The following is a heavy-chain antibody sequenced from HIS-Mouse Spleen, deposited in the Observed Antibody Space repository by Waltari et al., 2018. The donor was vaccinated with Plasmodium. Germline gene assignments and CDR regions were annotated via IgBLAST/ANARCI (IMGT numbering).Heavy chain of an antibody. D-gene: IGHD6-13*01. CDR2: IYTSGST. J-gene: IGHJ6*02. CDR3: ARGPAAAGNWRHYGMDV. CDR1: GGPIRSYY. Sequence: QVQLQESGPGLVKPSETLSLTCTVSGGPIRSYYWSWIRQPAGKGLEWIGRIYTSGSTNYNPSLKSRVTMSVDTSKNQFSLKLSSVTAADTAVYYCARGPAAAGNWRHYGMDVWGQGTTVTVSS. V-gene: IGHV4-4*07.